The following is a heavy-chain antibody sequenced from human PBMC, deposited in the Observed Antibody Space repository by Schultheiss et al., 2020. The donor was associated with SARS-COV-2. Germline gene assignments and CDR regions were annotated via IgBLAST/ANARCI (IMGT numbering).Heavy chain of an antibody. CDR2: ISGSGGST. D-gene: IGHD3-22*01. CDR1: GFTFSSYW. CDR3: AKERITMIVGDWFDP. J-gene: IGHJ5*02. Sequence: GESLKISCAASGFTFSSYWMHWVRQAPVKGLEWVSAISGSGGSTYYADSVKGRFTISRDNSKNTLYLQMNSLRAEDTAVYYCAKERITMIVGDWFDPWGQGTLVTVSS. V-gene: IGHV3-23*01.